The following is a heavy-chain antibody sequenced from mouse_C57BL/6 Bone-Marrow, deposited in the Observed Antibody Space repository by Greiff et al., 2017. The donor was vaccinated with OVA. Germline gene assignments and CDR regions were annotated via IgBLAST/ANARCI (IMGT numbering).Heavy chain of an antibody. D-gene: IGHD2-4*01. CDR2: IYPGSGNT. V-gene: IGHV1-76*01. CDR1: GYTFTDYY. J-gene: IGHJ4*01. Sequence: VQLQQSGAELVRPGASVKLSCKASGYTFTDYYINWVKQRPGQGLEWIARIYPGSGNTYYNEKFKGKATLTAEKSSSTAYMQLSSLTSEDSAVYFCARRGYYDYDGPLDYWGQGTSVTVSS. CDR3: ARRGYYDYDGPLDY.